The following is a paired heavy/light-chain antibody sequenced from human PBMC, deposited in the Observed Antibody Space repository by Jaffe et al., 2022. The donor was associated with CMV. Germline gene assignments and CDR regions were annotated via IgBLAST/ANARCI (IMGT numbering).Light chain of an antibody. V-gene: IGLV2-8*01. Sequence: QSALTQPPSASGSPGQSVTISCTGTSSDVGGHDYVSWYQQHPAKVPKLIIYEVSKRPSGVPDRFSGSKSGNTAYLTVSGLQAADEADYYCSSYIDINAVVFGGGTKLTVL. CDR3: SSYIDINAVV. J-gene: IGLJ2*01. CDR2: EVS. CDR1: SSDVGGHDY.
Heavy chain of an antibody. CDR3: VRHGNGNNSRYYYYYLDV. CDR2: IYPDDSSI. V-gene: IGHV5-51*01. CDR1: GYSFTNYW. J-gene: IGHJ6*03. D-gene: IGHD3-10*01. Sequence: EVQLVQSGAEVKKPGESLKISCQVSGYSFTNYWIGWVRQMPGKGLEWVGIIYPDDSSIRYNPTFQGQVTISADKSISTAYLQWSSLKASDTAMYYCVRHGNGNNSRYYYYYLDVWGKGTTVTVSS.